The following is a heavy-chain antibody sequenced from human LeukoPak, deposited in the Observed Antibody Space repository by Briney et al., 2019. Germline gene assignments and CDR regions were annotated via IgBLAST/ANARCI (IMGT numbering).Heavy chain of an antibody. Sequence: SETLSLTCAVSGGSISSLNLWSWLRQPPGKGLEWVGEMYLDGRTNFHPSVRGRVTIFIDKPKNQPSLQLTSVTAADTAVYYCAGLEGRYSTDWFYFFDYWGQGALVTVSS. CDR3: AGLEGRYSTDWFYFFDY. CDR2: MYLDGRT. CDR1: GGSISSLNL. J-gene: IGHJ4*02. V-gene: IGHV4-4*02. D-gene: IGHD6-19*01.